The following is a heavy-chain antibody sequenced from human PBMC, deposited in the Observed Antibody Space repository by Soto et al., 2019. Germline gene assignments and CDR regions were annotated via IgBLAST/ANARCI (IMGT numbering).Heavy chain of an antibody. CDR3: AHHTITPATNWFDP. V-gene: IGHV2-5*01. D-gene: IGHD2-2*01. J-gene: IGHJ5*02. Sequence: QITLKESGPTLVQPTQTLTLTCTFSGFSLTTSGVGVGWIRQPPGKALEWLALIYWNDDKRYSPSLKGRLIITKDTSKNQVVLAMTNMDPVDTATYYCAHHTITPATNWFDPWGLGTLVTVSS. CDR1: GFSLTTSGVG. CDR2: IYWNDDK.